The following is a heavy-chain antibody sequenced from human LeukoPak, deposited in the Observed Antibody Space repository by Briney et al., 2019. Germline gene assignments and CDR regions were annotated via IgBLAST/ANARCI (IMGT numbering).Heavy chain of an antibody. V-gene: IGHV3-48*03. CDR1: GFTFSSYE. J-gene: IGHJ6*04. Sequence: GGSLRLSCAASGFTFSSYEMNCVRQAPGKGLEWVSYISSSGSTIYYADSVKGRFTISRDNAKDSLYLQMNSLRAEDTAVYYCAELGITMIGGVWGKGTTVTISS. CDR3: AELGITMIGGV. D-gene: IGHD3-10*02. CDR2: ISSSGSTI.